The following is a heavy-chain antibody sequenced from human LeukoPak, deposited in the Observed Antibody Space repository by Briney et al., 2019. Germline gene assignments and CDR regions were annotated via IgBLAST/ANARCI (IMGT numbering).Heavy chain of an antibody. CDR2: ISHSGRTI. CDR1: GFNFSIYE. J-gene: IGHJ4*02. D-gene: IGHD5-24*01. CDR3: ARARRDGYPTQNPFDY. Sequence: GGSLRLSCAASGFNFSIYEMNWVRQAPGKGLEWVSYISHSGRTIYNADSMKGRFTISRDNAKTSLYLQMNSLRAEDTAVYYCARARRDGYPTQNPFDYWGQGTLVTVSS. V-gene: IGHV3-48*03.